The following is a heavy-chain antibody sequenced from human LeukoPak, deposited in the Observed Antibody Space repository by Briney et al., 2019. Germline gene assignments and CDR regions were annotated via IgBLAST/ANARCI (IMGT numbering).Heavy chain of an antibody. D-gene: IGHD3-22*01. CDR1: GGSISSYY. J-gene: IGHJ6*03. V-gene: IGHV4-4*07. CDR3: ARESNGSPGYYYMDV. Sequence: KPSETLSLTCTVSGGSISSYYWSWIRQPAGKGLEWIGRIYTSGSTNYNPSLKTRVTMSVDTSKNQFSLKLSSLTAADTAVYYCARESNGSPGYYYMDVWGKGTTVTVSS. CDR2: IYTSGST.